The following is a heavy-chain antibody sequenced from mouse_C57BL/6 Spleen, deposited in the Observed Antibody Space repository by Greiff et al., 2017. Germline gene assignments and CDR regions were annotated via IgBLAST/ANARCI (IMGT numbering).Heavy chain of an antibody. V-gene: IGHV5-16*01. D-gene: IGHD3-3*01. CDR2: INYDGSST. Sequence: EVKVVVSEGGLVQPGSSMKLSCTVSGFTFSDYYMAWVRQVPEKGLEWVANINYDGSSTYYLDSLKSRFIISSDNAKYILYLQMSSLKSEDTATYYCARGDAGGFAYWGQGTLVTVSA. CDR1: GFTFSDYY. J-gene: IGHJ3*01. CDR3: ARGDAGGFAY.